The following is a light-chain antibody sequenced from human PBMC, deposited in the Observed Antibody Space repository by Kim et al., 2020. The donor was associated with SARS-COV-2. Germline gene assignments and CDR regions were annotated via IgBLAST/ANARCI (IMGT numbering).Light chain of an antibody. V-gene: IGKV1-39*01. Sequence: DIQMTQSPSSLSASVGDRVTITCRASQSISNYLNWYQQRPGKAPKLLIYAASSLQSGVPSGFSGSGSGKDFTLTISSLQPEDFATYYCQQSYSTPFTFGPGTKVDIK. CDR1: QSISNY. CDR3: QQSYSTPFT. J-gene: IGKJ3*01. CDR2: AAS.